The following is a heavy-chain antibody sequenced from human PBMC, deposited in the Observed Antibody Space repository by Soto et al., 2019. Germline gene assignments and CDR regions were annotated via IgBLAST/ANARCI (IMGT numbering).Heavy chain of an antibody. J-gene: IGHJ4*02. CDR3: ARVVVGATGYFDY. CDR1: GGSISSQY. Sequence: SETLSLTCTVSGGSISSQYWSWIRQPPGKTLEWIGYIYYSGGTNYNPSLKSRVTISVDTSKTQFSLKLTSVTAADTAVYYCARVVVGATGYFDYWGQGTLVTVSS. D-gene: IGHD1-26*01. V-gene: IGHV4-59*11. CDR2: IYYSGGT.